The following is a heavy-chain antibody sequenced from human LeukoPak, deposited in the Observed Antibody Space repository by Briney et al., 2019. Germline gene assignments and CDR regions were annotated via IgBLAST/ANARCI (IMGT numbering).Heavy chain of an antibody. Sequence: ASVKVSCKASGGTFSSYAMNWVRQAPGQGLEWMGWINTNTGNPTYAQGFTGRFVFSLDTSVSTAYLQISSLKAEDTAVYYCARVGINDFWSGYYKRSDFDYWGQGTLVTVSS. V-gene: IGHV7-4-1*02. CDR1: GGTFSSYA. J-gene: IGHJ4*02. CDR3: ARVGINDFWSGYYKRSDFDY. CDR2: INTNTGNP. D-gene: IGHD3-3*01.